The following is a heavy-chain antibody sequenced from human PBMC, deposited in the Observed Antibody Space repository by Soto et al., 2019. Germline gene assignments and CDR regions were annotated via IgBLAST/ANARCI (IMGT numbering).Heavy chain of an antibody. CDR2: IYPGDSDT. CDR1: GYSFTSYW. Sequence: GESLKISCKGSGYSFTSYWIGWVRQMPGKGLEWMGIIYPGDSDTRYSPSFQGQVTISADKSISTAYLQWSSLKASDTAMYYCARLNRIAAAGTQNFDYWGQGTLVTVSS. D-gene: IGHD6-13*01. CDR3: ARLNRIAAAGTQNFDY. V-gene: IGHV5-51*01. J-gene: IGHJ4*02.